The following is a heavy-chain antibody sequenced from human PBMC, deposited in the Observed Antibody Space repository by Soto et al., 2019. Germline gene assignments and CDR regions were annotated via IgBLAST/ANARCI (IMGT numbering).Heavy chain of an antibody. Sequence: HPGGSLRLSCAASGFTFSSYEMNWVRQAPGKGLEWVSYISSSGSTIYYADSVKGRFTISRDNTKNSLYLQMNSLRAEDTAVYYCATEMLPDLAAPGTGWGQGTLVTVSS. V-gene: IGHV3-48*03. D-gene: IGHD6-13*01. CDR1: GFTFSSYE. CDR2: ISSSGSTI. CDR3: ATEMLPDLAAPGTG. J-gene: IGHJ4*02.